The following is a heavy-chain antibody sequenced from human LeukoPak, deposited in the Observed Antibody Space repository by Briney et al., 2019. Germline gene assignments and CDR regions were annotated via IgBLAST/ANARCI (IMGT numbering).Heavy chain of an antibody. CDR3: ARHLNTDMVKAHFDY. J-gene: IGHJ4*02. Sequence: PSETLSLTCTVSGVSISTYYWSWLRQPPGKGLEWIAYIHYSGSTTYSPWLKSRVGISLDTSKNQFSPKLTSVTAADTAVYYCARHLNTDMVKAHFDYWGQGTLVTVSS. V-gene: IGHV4-59*08. CDR2: IHYSGST. D-gene: IGHD5-18*01. CDR1: GVSISTYY.